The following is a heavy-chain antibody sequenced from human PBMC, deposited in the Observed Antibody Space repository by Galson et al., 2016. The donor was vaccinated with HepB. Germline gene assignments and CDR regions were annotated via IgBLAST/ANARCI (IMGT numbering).Heavy chain of an antibody. Sequence: QSGAEVKKPGESLRISCKGSGYSFTDYWIGWVRQMPGKGLEWMGIIYPGDSHTRYSPSFQGQVTISADKSISTAYLQWSSLKASDTAIDYCARRLTHDCKIWYIEYWGQGSRATVS. CDR2: IYPGDSHT. V-gene: IGHV5-51*01. D-gene: IGHD2-21*02. J-gene: IGHJ4*02. CDR3: ARRLTHDCKIWYIEY. CDR1: GYSFTDYW.